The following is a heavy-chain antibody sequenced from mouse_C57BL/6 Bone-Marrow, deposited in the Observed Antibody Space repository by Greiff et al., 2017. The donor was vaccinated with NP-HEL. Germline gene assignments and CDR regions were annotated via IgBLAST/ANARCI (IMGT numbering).Heavy chain of an antibody. Sequence: VQLQQPGAELVMPGASVKLSCKASGYTFTSYWMHWVKQRPGQGLEWIGEIDPSDSYTNYNQKFKGKSTLTVDKSSSTAYMQLSSLTSEDSAVYYGARGVLRPDYWGQGTTLTVSS. V-gene: IGHV1-69*01. CDR3: ARGVLRPDY. CDR2: IDPSDSYT. CDR1: GYTFTSYW. D-gene: IGHD1-2*01. J-gene: IGHJ2*01.